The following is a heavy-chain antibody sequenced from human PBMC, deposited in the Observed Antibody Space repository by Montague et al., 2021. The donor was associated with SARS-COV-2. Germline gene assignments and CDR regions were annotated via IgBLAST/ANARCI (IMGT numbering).Heavy chain of an antibody. CDR3: ARDLGYNWNYYYDHVTEV. CDR2: IYYSGST. Sequence: LVKPTQTLTLTCTFSGFSLSTSGLCVSWIRQPPGKGLEWIGYIYYSGSTNYNPSLKTRVTISVDTSKNQFSLNLSSVTAADTAVYYCARDLGYNWNYYYDHVTEVWGHGTTNTVS. D-gene: IGHD1-20*01. V-gene: IGHV4-61*08. CDR1: GFSLSTSGLC. J-gene: IGHJ6*02.